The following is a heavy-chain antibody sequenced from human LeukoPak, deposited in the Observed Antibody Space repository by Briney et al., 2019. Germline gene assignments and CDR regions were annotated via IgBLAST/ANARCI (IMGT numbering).Heavy chain of an antibody. CDR3: AREVPRLTGYFYAFDY. CDR1: GGSFSGYY. V-gene: IGHV4-34*01. D-gene: IGHD3-9*01. CDR2: INHSGST. J-gene: IGHJ4*02. Sequence: PSETLSLTCAVYGGSFSGYYWSWIRQPPGKGLEWIGEINHSGSTNYNPSLKSRVTISVDTSKNQFSLKLSSVTAADTAVYYCAREVPRLTGYFYAFDYWGQGTLVTVSS.